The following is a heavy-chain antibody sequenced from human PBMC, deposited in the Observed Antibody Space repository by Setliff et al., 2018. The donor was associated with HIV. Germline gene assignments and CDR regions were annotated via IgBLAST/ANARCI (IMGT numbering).Heavy chain of an antibody. Sequence: SETLSLTCTVSGGSISSGDYYWSWTRQPPGKGLEWIGYIYYSGSTYYNSSLKSRITISVDTSKNQFSLKLTSVTAADMGVYYCARGRKKTLAVSGTRYFDFWGQGTLVTVSS. CDR2: IYYSGST. V-gene: IGHV4-30-4*08. CDR1: GGSISSGDYY. D-gene: IGHD6-19*01. J-gene: IGHJ4*02. CDR3: ARGRKKTLAVSGTRYFDF.